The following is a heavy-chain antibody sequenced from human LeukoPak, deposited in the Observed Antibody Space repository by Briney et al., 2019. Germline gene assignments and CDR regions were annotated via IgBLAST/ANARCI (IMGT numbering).Heavy chain of an antibody. J-gene: IGHJ4*02. V-gene: IGHV3-48*03. CDR2: ISSSGSTI. CDR1: GFTFSSYE. D-gene: IGHD2-15*01. CDR3: ARDQEAYCSGGSCSTFDY. Sequence: GGSLRLSCAASGFTFSSYEMNWVRQAPGKGLEWVSYISSSGSTIYYADSVKGRFTISRDNAKNSLYLQMNSLRAEDTAVYYCARDQEAYCSGGSCSTFDYWGQGILITVSS.